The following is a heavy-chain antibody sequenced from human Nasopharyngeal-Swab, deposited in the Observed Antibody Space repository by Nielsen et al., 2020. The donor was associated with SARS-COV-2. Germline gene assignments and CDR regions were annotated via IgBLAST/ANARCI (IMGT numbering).Heavy chain of an antibody. D-gene: IGHD1-26*01. Sequence: ASVKVSCKASGYTFTSYAMHWVCQAPGQRLEWMGWINAGNGNTKYSQKFQGRVTITRDTSASTAYMELSSLRSEDTAVYYCARGNGGSYGYYYYGMDVWGQGTTVTVSS. CDR2: INAGNGNT. CDR1: GYTFTSYA. CDR3: ARGNGGSYGYYYYGMDV. J-gene: IGHJ6*02. V-gene: IGHV1-3*01.